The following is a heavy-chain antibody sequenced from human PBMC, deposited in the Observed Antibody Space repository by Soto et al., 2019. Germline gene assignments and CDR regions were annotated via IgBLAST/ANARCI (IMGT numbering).Heavy chain of an antibody. V-gene: IGHV4-39*01. D-gene: IGHD4-4*01. Sequence: QLQLQESGPGLVKPSETLSLTCTVSGGSVSSSSYYWGWIRQPPGKGLEWIGSIYYDGTTYYNPSLYSRVTISADTSKNQFSLRLSSVTAADTAVYYCARRDHSNSRGWFDPWGPGTLVTVSS. CDR2: IYYDGTT. CDR3: ARRDHSNSRGWFDP. J-gene: IGHJ5*02. CDR1: GGSVSSSSYY.